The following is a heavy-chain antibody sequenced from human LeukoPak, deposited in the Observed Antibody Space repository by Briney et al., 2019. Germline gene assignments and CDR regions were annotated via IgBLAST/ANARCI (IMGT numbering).Heavy chain of an antibody. J-gene: IGHJ6*03. Sequence: SETLSLTCTASGYSISSGYYWGWIRQPPGKGLEWIGSIYHSGSTYYNPSLKSRVTISVDRSKNQFSLKLSSVTAADTAVYYCARDQGPSYYYYMDVWGKGTTVTVSS. CDR1: GYSISSGYY. CDR3: ARDQGPSYYYYMDV. CDR2: IYHSGST. V-gene: IGHV4-38-2*02.